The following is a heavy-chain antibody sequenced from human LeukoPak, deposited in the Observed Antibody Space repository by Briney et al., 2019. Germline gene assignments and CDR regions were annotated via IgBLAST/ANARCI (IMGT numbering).Heavy chain of an antibody. V-gene: IGHV1-18*01. CDR2: ISAYNGNT. J-gene: IGHJ4*02. D-gene: IGHD3-9*01. CDR3: ARGDDILTAIDY. Sequence: GASVKVSCKTSGYTFTNYDICWVRQAPGQGLEWMGWISAYNGNTNYVQNLQGRVTMTADTSTSTAYMELRSLRSDDTAVYYCARGDDILTAIDYWGQGTLVTVSS. CDR1: GYTFTNYD.